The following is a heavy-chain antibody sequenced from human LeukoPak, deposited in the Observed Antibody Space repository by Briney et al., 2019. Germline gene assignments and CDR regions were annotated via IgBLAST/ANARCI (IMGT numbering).Heavy chain of an antibody. J-gene: IGHJ4*02. CDR2: ISPYNDNT. CDR3: ARDKGRAYSYGYVDY. Sequence: TSVKLSCKTSGYTFTTFGINWVRQAPGQGLEWMGWISPYNDNTNYAQKLQGRVTMTTDTSTNTAYMELRSLRSDDTAVYYCARDKGRAYSYGYVDYWGQGSLVTVS. V-gene: IGHV1-18*01. D-gene: IGHD5-18*01. CDR1: GYTFTTFG.